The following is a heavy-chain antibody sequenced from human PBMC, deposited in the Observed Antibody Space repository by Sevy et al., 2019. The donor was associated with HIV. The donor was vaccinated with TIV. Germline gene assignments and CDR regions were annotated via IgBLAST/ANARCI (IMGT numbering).Heavy chain of an antibody. V-gene: IGHV3-23*01. D-gene: IGHD3-3*01. CDR2: ISGSGGST. CDR1: GFTFSNYD. J-gene: IGHJ4*02. Sequence: GGSLRLSCAASGFTFSNYDMSWVRQAPGKGLEWVSTISGSGGSTYNADSVKGRLTISRDNSTNMLYLQMNSLRVEDTVVYYCAKDVGSGYYAFDYWGQGTLVTVSS. CDR3: AKDVGSGYYAFDY.